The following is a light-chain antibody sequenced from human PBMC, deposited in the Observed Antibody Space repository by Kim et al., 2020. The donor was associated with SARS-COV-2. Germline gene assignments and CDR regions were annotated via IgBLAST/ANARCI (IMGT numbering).Light chain of an antibody. J-gene: IGLJ1*01. Sequence: QSALTQPASVSGSPGQSITISCSGTSSDVGGYNYVSWYQHHPGKAPKLMIYDVNKRPSGVSNRFSGSKSGNTASLTISGLQAEDEADYYCSSYTTSNTYVFASGTKVTVL. V-gene: IGLV2-14*03. CDR1: SSDVGGYNY. CDR3: SSYTTSNTYV. CDR2: DVN.